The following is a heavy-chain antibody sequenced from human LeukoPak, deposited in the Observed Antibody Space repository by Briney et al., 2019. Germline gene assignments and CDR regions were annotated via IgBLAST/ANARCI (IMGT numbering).Heavy chain of an antibody. Sequence: GGSLRLSCAASGFTFSSYWMSWVRQAPGKGLEWVANIKQGGSEKYYVDSVKGRFTISRDNAKNSLYLQMNSLRAEDTAVYYCARDLSGSYLDYWGQGTLVTVSS. D-gene: IGHD1-26*01. V-gene: IGHV3-7*01. J-gene: IGHJ4*02. CDR2: IKQGGSEK. CDR1: GFTFSSYW. CDR3: ARDLSGSYLDY.